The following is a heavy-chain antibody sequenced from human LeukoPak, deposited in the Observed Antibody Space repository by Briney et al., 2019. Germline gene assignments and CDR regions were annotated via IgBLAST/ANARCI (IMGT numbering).Heavy chain of an antibody. V-gene: IGHV4-34*01. J-gene: IGHJ5*02. Sequence: PSETLSLTCSVYGGSFSGYYWSWIRQPPGKGLEWIGGIYHSGSTNYNKPLKSRATITEDTSKNQFSLKLSSVTAAATAVSYCARGSGSLVVAATPEGYNWFDPWGQGTLVTVSS. D-gene: IGHD2-15*01. CDR1: GGSFSGYY. CDR2: IYHSGST. CDR3: ARGSGSLVVAATPEGYNWFDP.